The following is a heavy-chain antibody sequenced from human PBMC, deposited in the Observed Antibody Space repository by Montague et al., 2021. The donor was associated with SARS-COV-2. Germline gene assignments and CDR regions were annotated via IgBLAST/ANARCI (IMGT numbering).Heavy chain of an antibody. CDR1: GATIPSGRYY. J-gene: IGHJ6*02. CDR3: ARWAALIYYYGLDV. Sequence: TLSLTCTISGATIPSGRYYWTWIRQHPGKGLEYIGNIYYNGSTYYNPSLKSRLTMSVDMSKNQFSLKLRSVTAADTAMYFCARWAALIYYYGLDVWGRGTTVTVSS. V-gene: IGHV4-31*03. D-gene: IGHD3-10*01. CDR2: IYYNGST.